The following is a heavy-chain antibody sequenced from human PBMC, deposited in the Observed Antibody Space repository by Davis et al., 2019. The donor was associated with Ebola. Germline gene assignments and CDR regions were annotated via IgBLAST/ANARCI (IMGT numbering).Heavy chain of an antibody. V-gene: IGHV3-53*01. D-gene: IGHD2-2*01. CDR1: GFTASSNY. CDR2: IYSGGST. CDR3: AKVRGQLPTHDAFDI. J-gene: IGHJ3*02. Sequence: GGSLRLSCAASGFTASSNYMSWVRQAPGKGLEWVSVIYSGGSTYYADSVKGRFTISRHNSKNTLYLQMNSLRAEDTAVYYCAKVRGQLPTHDAFDIWGQGTMVTVSS.